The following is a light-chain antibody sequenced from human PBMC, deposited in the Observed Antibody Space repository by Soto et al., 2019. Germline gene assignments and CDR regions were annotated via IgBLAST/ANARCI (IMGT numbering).Light chain of an antibody. V-gene: IGKV3D-15*01. Sequence: EIVMTQSPATLSVSPGERATLSCRASQSVSSNLVWYQQKPGQAPRLLIYGASTRATGIPARFSGSGSGTEFTLTISSLQSEDFAVYYCQQYNIWPPLTFGGGTKVEIK. CDR1: QSVSSN. CDR3: QQYNIWPPLT. J-gene: IGKJ4*01. CDR2: GAS.